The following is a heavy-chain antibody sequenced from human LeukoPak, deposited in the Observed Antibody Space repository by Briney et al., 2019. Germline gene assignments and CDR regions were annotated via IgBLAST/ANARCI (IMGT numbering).Heavy chain of an antibody. D-gene: IGHD1-14*01. Sequence: SGGSLRLSCAASGFTFSGYGMHWVRQAPGKGLEWVAVIWYDGSNKYYADSVKGRFTISRDNSKNRLYLQMNSLRAEDTAVYYCARDPTAATPQYFGYWGQGTLVTVSS. CDR1: GFTFSGYG. J-gene: IGHJ4*02. CDR2: IWYDGSNK. V-gene: IGHV3-33*01. CDR3: ARDPTAATPQYFGY.